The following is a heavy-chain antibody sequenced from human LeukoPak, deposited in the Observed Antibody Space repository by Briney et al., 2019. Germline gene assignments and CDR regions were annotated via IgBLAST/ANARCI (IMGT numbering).Heavy chain of an antibody. CDR2: ISYDGSNK. CDR3: ARVGYIAVAGTGRPHDY. J-gene: IGHJ4*02. D-gene: IGHD6-19*01. Sequence: GRSLRLSCAASGFTFSSYAMHWVRQAPGKGLEWVAVISYDGSNKYYADSVKGRLTISRDDSKNTLYLQMNSLRAEDTAVYYCARVGYIAVAGTGRPHDYWGQGTLVTVSS. V-gene: IGHV3-30*04. CDR1: GFTFSSYA.